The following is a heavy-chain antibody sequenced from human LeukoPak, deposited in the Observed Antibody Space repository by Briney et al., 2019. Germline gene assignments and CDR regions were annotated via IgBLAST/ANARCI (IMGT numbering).Heavy chain of an antibody. J-gene: IGHJ4*02. D-gene: IGHD3-10*01. V-gene: IGHV1-2*06. CDR3: ARVSYYARIDY. Sequence: GASVKVSCKASGYTFTSYAMHWVRQAPGQGLEWMGRINPNSGGTNYAQKFQGRVTMTRDTSISTAYMELSRLRSDDTAVYYCARVSYYARIDYWGQGTLVTVSS. CDR2: INPNSGGT. CDR1: GYTFTSYA.